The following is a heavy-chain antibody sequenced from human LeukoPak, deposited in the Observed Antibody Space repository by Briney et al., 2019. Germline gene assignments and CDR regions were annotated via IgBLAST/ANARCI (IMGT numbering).Heavy chain of an antibody. J-gene: IGHJ6*02. V-gene: IGHV3-48*03. D-gene: IGHD3-3*01. CDR3: AREPPLGDFWSGQLFYFYYGMDV. CDR1: GFTFSSYE. Sequence: GGSLRLSCAASGFTFSSYEMNWVRQAPGKGLEWVSDISSSGSTIYYADSVKGRFTISRDNAKNSLYLQMNSLRAEDTAVYYCAREPPLGDFWSGQLFYFYYGMDVWGQGTTVTVSS. CDR2: ISSSGSTI.